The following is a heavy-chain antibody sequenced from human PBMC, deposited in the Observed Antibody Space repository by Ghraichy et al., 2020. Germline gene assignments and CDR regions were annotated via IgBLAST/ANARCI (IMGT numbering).Heavy chain of an antibody. D-gene: IGHD5-24*01. CDR3: AKDYRGVHDGYNYPFDY. V-gene: IGHV3-23*01. CDR1: GFTFSSYA. Sequence: GGSLRLSCAASGFTFSSYAMSWVRQAPGKGLEWVSAISGSGGSTYYADSVKGRFTISRDNSKNTLYLQMNSLRAEDTAVYYCAKDYRGVHDGYNYPFDYWGQGTLVTVSS. J-gene: IGHJ4*02. CDR2: ISGSGGST.